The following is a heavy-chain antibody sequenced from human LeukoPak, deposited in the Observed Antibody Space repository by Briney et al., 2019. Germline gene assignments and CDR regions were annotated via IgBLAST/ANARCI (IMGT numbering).Heavy chain of an antibody. J-gene: IGHJ5*02. CDR1: GGSINSYY. D-gene: IGHD3-10*01. Sequence: SETLSLTCTVSGGSINSYYWSWLRQPPEKGLECIGYIHYTGSTNYNPSLKSRVTISVDTSKNQFSLKLSSVTAADTAIYYCARGGYYGSGNDFRFDPWGQGTLVTVSS. V-gene: IGHV4-59*01. CDR2: IHYTGST. CDR3: ARGGYYGSGNDFRFDP.